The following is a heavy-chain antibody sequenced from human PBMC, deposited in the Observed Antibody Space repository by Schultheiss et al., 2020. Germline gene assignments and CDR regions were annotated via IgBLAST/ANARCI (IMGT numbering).Heavy chain of an antibody. V-gene: IGHV1-18*01. CDR1: GYTFRNFG. Sequence: ASVKVSCKAYGYTFRNFGVTWVRQAPGEGLEWMGWISPYNGNTVYVQKFQGRVTMTTDTSTGTAYMELRSLRPDDTALYYCARDPYPTNDRPLSWGQGTQVNVSS. D-gene: IGHD3-22*01. J-gene: IGHJ5*02. CDR2: ISPYNGNT. CDR3: ARDPYPTNDRPLS.